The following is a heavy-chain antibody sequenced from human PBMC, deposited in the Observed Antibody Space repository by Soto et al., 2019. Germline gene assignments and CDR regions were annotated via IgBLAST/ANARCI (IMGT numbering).Heavy chain of an antibody. J-gene: IGHJ4*02. Sequence: SETLSLTSAVSGGSISSGGYSWSWIRQPPGKGLEWIGYMYHSGSTYYNPSLKSRVTISIDRSKNQFSLKLSSVTAADTAVYYCPGVPDYWGQGILVTVSS. V-gene: IGHV4-30-2*01. CDR1: GGSISSGGYS. CDR2: MYHSGST. CDR3: PGVPDY. D-gene: IGHD2-2*01.